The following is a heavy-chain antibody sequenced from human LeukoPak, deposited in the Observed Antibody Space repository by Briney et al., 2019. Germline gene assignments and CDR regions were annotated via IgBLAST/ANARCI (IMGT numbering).Heavy chain of an antibody. J-gene: IGHJ3*02. CDR1: GFTFSSYA. Sequence: QSGGSLRLSCAASGFTFSSYAMSWVRQAPGKGLEWVSAISGSGGSTYYADSVKGRFTISRDNSKNTLYLQMNSLRAEDTAVYYCTRDNSHSGRAFDIWGQGTMVTVSS. D-gene: IGHD1-26*01. CDR3: TRDNSHSGRAFDI. CDR2: ISGSGGST. V-gene: IGHV3-23*01.